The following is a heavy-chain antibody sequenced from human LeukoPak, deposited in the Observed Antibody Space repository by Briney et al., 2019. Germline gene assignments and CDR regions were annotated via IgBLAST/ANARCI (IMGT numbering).Heavy chain of an antibody. J-gene: IGHJ4*02. D-gene: IGHD3-22*01. V-gene: IGHV3-33*06. Sequence: GGSLRLSCAASGFRFNNYGIHWVRQAPGKGLEWVAVTWYDGSNKYYADSVRDRFTVSRDNSKNTVYLQMNSLRVEDTAVYYCAKDEVYLDGGGYPTPDTTLDYWGQGTLVTVSS. CDR1: GFRFNNYG. CDR3: AKDEVYLDGGGYPTPDTTLDY. CDR2: TWYDGSNK.